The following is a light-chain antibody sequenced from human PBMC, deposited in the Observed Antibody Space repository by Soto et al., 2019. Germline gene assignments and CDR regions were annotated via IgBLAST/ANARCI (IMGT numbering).Light chain of an antibody. J-gene: IGKJ2*01. V-gene: IGKV1-5*01. CDR2: DAY. CDR1: QSFSSW. CDR3: HQYNSYSNT. Sequence: DIQMTKSPSTLSASVGDRVTITCRASQSFSSWLAWYQQKPGKAPKLLIYDAYSLESWVPSRFSGSGSGTEFTLTISSLQPDDFATNYCHQYNSYSNTFGQGTKLEIK.